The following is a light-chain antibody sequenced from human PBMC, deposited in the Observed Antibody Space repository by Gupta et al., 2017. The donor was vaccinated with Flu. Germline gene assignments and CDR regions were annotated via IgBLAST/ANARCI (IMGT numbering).Light chain of an antibody. CDR3: QVWDSTSDAVV. J-gene: IGLJ2*01. CDR1: NIGGKS. Sequence: SHVLTQPPSVSVPPGQTAGIACGGDNIGGKSVQWYQQKPGQAPVLVVYDDRDRPSGIPERFSGSNSGNTATLMINRVEVGDEADYYCQVWDSTSDAVVFGGGTKLTVL. CDR2: DDR. V-gene: IGLV3-21*02.